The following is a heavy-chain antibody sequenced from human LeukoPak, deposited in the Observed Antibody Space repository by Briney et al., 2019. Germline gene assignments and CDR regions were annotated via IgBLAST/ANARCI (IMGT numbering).Heavy chain of an antibody. Sequence: GGSLRLSCAASGFTFSSYEMNWVRQAPGKGLEWVSYISSSGSTIYYADSVKGRFTISRDNAKNSLYLQMNSLRAEDTAVYYCARVTSIPPYYFDYWGQGTLVTVSS. D-gene: IGHD3-16*01. CDR1: GFTFSSYE. CDR2: ISSSGSTI. J-gene: IGHJ4*02. CDR3: ARVTSIPPYYFDY. V-gene: IGHV3-48*03.